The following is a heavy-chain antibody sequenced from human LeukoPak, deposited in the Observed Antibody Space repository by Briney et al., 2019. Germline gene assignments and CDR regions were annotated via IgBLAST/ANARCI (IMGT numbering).Heavy chain of an antibody. D-gene: IGHD3-10*01. CDR1: GYTLTTYD. J-gene: IGHJ6*03. CDR2: MNPNSGNT. Sequence: ASVKVSCTASGYTLTTYDINWVRQATGQGLEWVGWMNPNSGNTGYAQKFQGRLTMTRNTSISTAYMELSSLRSEDTAVYYCARDSSRAGGSKGSYYYYYMDVWGKGTTATVSS. V-gene: IGHV1-8*01. CDR3: ARDSSRAGGSKGSYYYYYMDV.